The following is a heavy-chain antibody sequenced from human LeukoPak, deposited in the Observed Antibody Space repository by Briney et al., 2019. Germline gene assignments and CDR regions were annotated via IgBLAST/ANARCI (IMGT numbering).Heavy chain of an antibody. CDR3: ARERGGSYFDY. J-gene: IGHJ4*02. CDR1: GFTVSSDY. Sequence: GGSLRLSCAASGFTVSSDYMSWVRQAPGKGLEWVSVIYSGGSTYYADSVKGRFTISRDNSKNTLYLQMNSLRAEDTAVYYCARERGGSYFDYWGQGTLVTVSS. D-gene: IGHD1-26*01. V-gene: IGHV3-66*01. CDR2: IYSGGST.